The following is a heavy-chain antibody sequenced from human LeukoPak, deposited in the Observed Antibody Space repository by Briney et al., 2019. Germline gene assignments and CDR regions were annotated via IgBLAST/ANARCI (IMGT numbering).Heavy chain of an antibody. V-gene: IGHV4-61*08. CDR3: AKNEGRYDGVGRYITTADY. CDR1: GGSISSGGYY. D-gene: IGHD2-8*01. CDR2: ISYSGST. J-gene: IGHJ4*02. Sequence: SETQSLTCTVSGGSISSGGYYWSWIRQPPGTGLEWIGYISYSGSTNYNPSLKSRVTISVDASKNQFSLKLSSVTAADTAVYYCAKNEGRYDGVGRYITTADYWGQGTLVTVSS.